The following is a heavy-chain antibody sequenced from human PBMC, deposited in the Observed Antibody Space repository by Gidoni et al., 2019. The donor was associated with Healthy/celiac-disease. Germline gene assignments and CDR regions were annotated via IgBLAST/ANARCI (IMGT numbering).Heavy chain of an antibody. CDR3: ARGGVTGRVGDY. CDR2: IKQDGSEK. V-gene: IGHV3-7*03. Sequence: EVQLVESGGGLVQRGGSLTPSWAAAGFTFSSFWMSWVRQAPGKGLEWVANIKQDGSEKYYVDSVKGRFTISRDNAKNSLYLQMNSLRAEDTAVYYCARGGVTGRVGDYWGQGTLVTVSS. D-gene: IGHD1-20*01. J-gene: IGHJ4*02. CDR1: GFTFSSFW.